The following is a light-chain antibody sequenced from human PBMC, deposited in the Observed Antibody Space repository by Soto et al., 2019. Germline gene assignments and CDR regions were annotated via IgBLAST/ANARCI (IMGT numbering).Light chain of an antibody. CDR1: QSISSY. V-gene: IGKV3-20*01. Sequence: IVLTQSPGTLSLSPGERDTLSCRASQSISSYLAWFQHKPGQAPRLLIYGASIRATGIPDRFSGSGSGTDFTLTISRLEPEDFAVYFCQQYGSSFTFGPGTKVDIK. CDR3: QQYGSSFT. CDR2: GAS. J-gene: IGKJ3*01.